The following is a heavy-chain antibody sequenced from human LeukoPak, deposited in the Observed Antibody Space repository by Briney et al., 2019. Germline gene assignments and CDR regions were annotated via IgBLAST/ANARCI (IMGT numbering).Heavy chain of an antibody. V-gene: IGHV4-59*12. CDR1: GGSISSYY. Sequence: SETLSLTCTVSGGSISSYYWSWIRQPPGKGLEWIGYIYYSGSTNYNPSLKSRVTISVDTSKNQFSLQVSSVTAADTAVYYCARDPYDAFDFWGQGTMVTASS. CDR3: ARDPYDAFDF. CDR2: IYYSGST. J-gene: IGHJ3*01.